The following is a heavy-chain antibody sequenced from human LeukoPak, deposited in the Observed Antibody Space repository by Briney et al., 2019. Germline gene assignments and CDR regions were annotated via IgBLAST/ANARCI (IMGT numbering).Heavy chain of an antibody. CDR2: IYYSGST. CDR3: ARDYYDSSGHYYFDY. D-gene: IGHD3-22*01. V-gene: IGHV4-59*01. Sequence: PSETLSLTCTVSGGSISSYYWSWIRQPPGKGLEWIGYIYYSGSTNYNPSLKSRVTISVDTSKNQFSLKLSSVTAADTAAYYCARDYYDSSGHYYFDYWGQGTLVTVSS. J-gene: IGHJ4*02. CDR1: GGSISSYY.